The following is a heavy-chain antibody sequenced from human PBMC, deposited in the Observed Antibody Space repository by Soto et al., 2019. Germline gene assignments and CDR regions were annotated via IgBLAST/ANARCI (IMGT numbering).Heavy chain of an antibody. J-gene: IGHJ6*02. CDR1: GFTFSSYS. V-gene: IGHV3-48*02. Sequence: LRLSCAASGFTFSSYSMNWVRQAPGKGLEWVSYISSSSSTIYYADSVKGRFTISRDNAKNSLYLQMNSLRDEDTAVYYCARDPDGGYFDWLLEGYYYYGMDVWGQGTTVTVSS. CDR3: ARDPDGGYFDWLLEGYYYYGMDV. CDR2: ISSSSSTI. D-gene: IGHD3-9*01.